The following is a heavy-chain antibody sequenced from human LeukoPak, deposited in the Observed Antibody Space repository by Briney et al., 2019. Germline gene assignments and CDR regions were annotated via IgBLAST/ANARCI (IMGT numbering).Heavy chain of an antibody. CDR1: GFTFSSYW. CDR2: IKQDGSEK. Sequence: GGSLRLSCAASGFTFSSYWMSWVRQAPGKGLEWVANIKQDGSEKYYVDSVKGRFTISRDNAKNSLYLQMNSLRAEDTAVYYCARAAGYSSSWYYFQHWGQGTLVTVSS. V-gene: IGHV3-7*01. CDR3: ARAAGYSSSWYYFQH. J-gene: IGHJ1*01. D-gene: IGHD6-13*01.